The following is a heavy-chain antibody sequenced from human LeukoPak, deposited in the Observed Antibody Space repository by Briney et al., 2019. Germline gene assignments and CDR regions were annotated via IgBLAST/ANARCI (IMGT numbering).Heavy chain of an antibody. CDR1: GYTFTSYG. CDR2: INPNSGGT. J-gene: IGHJ4*02. CDR3: ARAYYYDSGGYYDFDY. Sequence: ASVKVSCKASGYTFTSYGISWVRQAPGQGLEWMGWINPNSGGTNYAQKFQGRVTMTRDTSISTAYMELSRLRSDDTAVYYCARAYYYDSGGYYDFDYWGQGTLVTVSS. D-gene: IGHD3-22*01. V-gene: IGHV1-2*02.